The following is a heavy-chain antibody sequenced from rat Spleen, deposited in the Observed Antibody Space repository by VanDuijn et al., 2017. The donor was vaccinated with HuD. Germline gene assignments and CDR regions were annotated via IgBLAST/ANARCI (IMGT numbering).Heavy chain of an antibody. V-gene: IGHV5-31*01. D-gene: IGHD4-3*01. CDR2: IPNTGGSI. Sequence: EVQLVESGGGLVQPGRSLKLSCVASGFTFNNYWMSWIRQAPGKGLEWVASIPNTGGSIYYPDSVKGRFTISRDNAQNTLYLQMNSLRSEDTATYDGTRGDNSGPGVMDAWGQGASVTVSS. J-gene: IGHJ4*01. CDR1: GFTFNNYW. CDR3: TRGDNSGPGVMDA.